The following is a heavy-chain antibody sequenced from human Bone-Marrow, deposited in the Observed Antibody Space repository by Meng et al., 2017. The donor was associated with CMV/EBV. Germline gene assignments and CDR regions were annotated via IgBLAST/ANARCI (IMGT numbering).Heavy chain of an antibody. CDR2: IYPGDSDT. J-gene: IGHJ4*02. CDR1: GYSFTSYW. V-gene: IGHV5-51*01. CDR3: ARHVGSYYFDY. D-gene: IGHD6-25*01. Sequence: GGSLRLSCKGSGYSFTSYWIGWVRQMPGKGLEWMGIIYPGDSDTRYSPSFQGQVTISADKSISTAYLQWSSLKASDTAMYYCARHVGSYYFDYWGQGTLVPVSS.